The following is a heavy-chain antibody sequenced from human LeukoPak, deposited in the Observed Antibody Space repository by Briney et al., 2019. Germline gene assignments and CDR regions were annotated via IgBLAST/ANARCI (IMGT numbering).Heavy chain of an antibody. CDR2: ISSSGSTI. J-gene: IGHJ4*02. D-gene: IGHD5-18*01. CDR3: ARDLTGGYSYGHY. CDR1: GFTFSSYE. V-gene: IGHV3-48*03. Sequence: PGGSLRLSCAASGFTFSSYEMNWVRQAPGKGLGWVSYISSSGSTIYYADSVKGRFTISRDNAKNSLYLQMNSLRAEDAAVYYFARDLTGGYSYGHYLRQGTLVTVSS.